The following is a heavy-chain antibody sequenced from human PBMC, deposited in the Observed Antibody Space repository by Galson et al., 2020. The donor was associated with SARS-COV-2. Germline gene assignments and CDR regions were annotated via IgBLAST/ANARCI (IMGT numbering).Heavy chain of an antibody. CDR1: GFSLSSNW. CDR3: ARGKDSFYYDAFDI. V-gene: IGHV3-74*01. CDR2: INYDGSYT. D-gene: IGHD1-26*01. J-gene: IGHJ3*02. Sequence: GGSMRLSCAASGFSLSSNWMHWVRQVPGKGLVWVSRINYDGSYTNYAGSVKGRFTISRDNAKNTMYLQMNSLRGDDTAVYYCARGKDSFYYDAFDIWGQGTMVAVSS.